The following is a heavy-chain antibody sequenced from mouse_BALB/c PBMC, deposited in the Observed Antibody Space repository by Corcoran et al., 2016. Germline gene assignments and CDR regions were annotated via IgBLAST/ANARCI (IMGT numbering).Heavy chain of an antibody. D-gene: IGHD1-2*01. V-gene: IGHV3-6*02. Sequence: DVQLQESGHGLVKPSQSLSLTCSVTGYSITSGYYWNWIRQFPGNKLEWMGYISYDGSNNYNPSLKNRISITRDTSKNQFFLKLNSVTTEDTATYYCATLLRPFDYWGQGTTLTVSS. CDR3: ATLLRPFDY. CDR1: GYSITSGYY. J-gene: IGHJ2*01. CDR2: ISYDGSN.